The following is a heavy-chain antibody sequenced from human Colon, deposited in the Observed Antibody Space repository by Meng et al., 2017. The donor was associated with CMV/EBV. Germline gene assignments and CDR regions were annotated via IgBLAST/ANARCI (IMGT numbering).Heavy chain of an antibody. CDR3: AREYDFWSPSWGYYYYYGMDV. J-gene: IGHJ6*02. CDR1: GYRFTDFG. V-gene: IGHV1-18*04. D-gene: IGHD3-3*01. Sequence: ASVKVSCKASGYRFTDFGITWVRQAPGEGLEWVGWITPYNGNTDYDQKFQDRVTMTEDTSTSTVYMELRSLRPNDTAVYFCAREYDFWSPSWGYYYYYGMDVWGQGTTVTVSS. CDR2: ITPYNGNT.